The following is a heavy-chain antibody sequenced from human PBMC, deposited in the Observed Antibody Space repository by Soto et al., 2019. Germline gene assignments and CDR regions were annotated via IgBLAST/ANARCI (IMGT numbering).Heavy chain of an antibody. D-gene: IGHD1-26*01. V-gene: IGHV3-30*18. Sequence: QVQLVESGGGVVQPGRSLRLSCAASGFTFSSYGMHWVRQAPGKGLEWVAVISYDGSNKYYADSVKSRFTISRDNSKNTLYLQMNSLRAEDTAVYYCAKLVGATPPPHAFDIWGQGTMVTVSS. CDR2: ISYDGSNK. CDR1: GFTFSSYG. J-gene: IGHJ3*02. CDR3: AKLVGATPPPHAFDI.